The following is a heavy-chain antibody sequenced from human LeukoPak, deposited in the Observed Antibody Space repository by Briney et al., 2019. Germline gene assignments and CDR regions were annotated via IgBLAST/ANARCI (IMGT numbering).Heavy chain of an antibody. J-gene: IGHJ5*02. CDR1: GGSISSYY. Sequence: SETLSLTCTVSGGSISSYYWSWIRQPPGKGLEWIGYIYYSGSTNYNPSLKSRVTISVDTSKNQFSLKLSSVTAADTAVFYCARGDYYGSPKVVAAWGQGTLVTVSS. CDR2: IYYSGST. CDR3: ARGDYYGSPKVVAA. D-gene: IGHD3-10*01. V-gene: IGHV4-59*12.